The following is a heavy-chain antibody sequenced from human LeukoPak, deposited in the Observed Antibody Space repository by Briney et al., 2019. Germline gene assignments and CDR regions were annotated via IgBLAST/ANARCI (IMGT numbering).Heavy chain of an antibody. J-gene: IGHJ4*02. Sequence: GGSLRLSCAASGFTFSSYAMSWVRQAPGKGLEWVSAISGSGGSTYCADSVKGRFTISRDNSKNTLYLQMNSLRAEDTAVYYCAKDGRGSSYFDYWGQGTLVTVSS. CDR1: GFTFSSYA. CDR3: AKDGRGSSYFDY. D-gene: IGHD3-16*02. CDR2: ISGSGGST. V-gene: IGHV3-23*01.